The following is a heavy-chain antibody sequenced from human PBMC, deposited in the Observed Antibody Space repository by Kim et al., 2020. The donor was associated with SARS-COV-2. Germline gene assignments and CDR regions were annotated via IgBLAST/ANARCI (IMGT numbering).Heavy chain of an antibody. CDR2: IYYSGST. D-gene: IGHD6-13*01. CDR1: CGSINSGGYY. V-gene: IGHV4-31*03. Sequence: SETLSLTCTVSCGSINSGGYYWSWIRQHPGKGLEWIGYIYYSGSTYYNPSLKSRVTISGDTSKNQFSLRLSSVTAADTAVYYCARRVAVAGYFDYWGQGTLVTVSS. CDR3: ARRVAVAGYFDY. J-gene: IGHJ4*02.